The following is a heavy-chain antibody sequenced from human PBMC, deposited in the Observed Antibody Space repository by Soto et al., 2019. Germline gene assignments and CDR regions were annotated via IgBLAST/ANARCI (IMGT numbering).Heavy chain of an antibody. CDR1: GYTLTELS. Sequence: ASVKVSCKVSGYTLTELSMHWVRHAPGKGLEWMGGFDPEDGETIYAQKFQGRVTMTEDTSTDTAYMELSSLRSEDTAVYYCATSIHRSGYYLYYYYMDVWGKGTTVTVSS. V-gene: IGHV1-24*01. CDR3: ATSIHRSGYYLYYYYMDV. CDR2: FDPEDGET. D-gene: IGHD3-22*01. J-gene: IGHJ6*03.